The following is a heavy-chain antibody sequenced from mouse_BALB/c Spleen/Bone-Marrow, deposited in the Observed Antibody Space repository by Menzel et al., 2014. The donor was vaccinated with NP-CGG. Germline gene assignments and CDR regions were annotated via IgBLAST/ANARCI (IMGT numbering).Heavy chain of an antibody. J-gene: IGHJ4*01. CDR1: GYTFTAYV. D-gene: IGHD2-4*01. V-gene: IGHV1-14*01. CDR2: INPYNDGT. Sequence: EVQLQQSGPELVKPGASVKMSCKASGYTFTAYVMHWVKQKPGQGLEWIGYINPYNDGTKYNEMFKGKATLTSDKSSSAAYMELSRLTAEDSAVYYCAREGGLRRGDYYAMDYWGQGTSVTVSS. CDR3: AREGGLRRGDYYAMDY.